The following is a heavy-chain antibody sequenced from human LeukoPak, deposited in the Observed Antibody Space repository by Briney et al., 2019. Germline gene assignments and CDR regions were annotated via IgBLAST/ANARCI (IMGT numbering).Heavy chain of an antibody. D-gene: IGHD1-26*01. Sequence: GGSLRLSCAASGFTFSSYAMTWVRQAPGKGLEWVSAISGGGVSTYYADSVKGRFTISRDNSNNTLYLQMNSLRAEDTALYYCAKRNLGATTRSSYYYVMDVWGQGTRVTVSS. CDR1: GFTFSSYA. V-gene: IGHV3-23*01. J-gene: IGHJ6*02. CDR3: AKRNLGATTRSSYYYVMDV. CDR2: ISGGGVST.